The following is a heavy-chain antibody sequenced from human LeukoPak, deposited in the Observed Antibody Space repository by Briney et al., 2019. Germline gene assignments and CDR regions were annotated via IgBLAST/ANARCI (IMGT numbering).Heavy chain of an antibody. J-gene: IGHJ5*02. Sequence: ASVKVSCKASGYTFTGYYMHWVRQAPGQGLEWMGWINPNSGGTNYAQKFQGRVTMTRDTSISTAYMELSRLRSDDTAVYYCARLAYGQPHGWFDPWGQGTLVTVSS. D-gene: IGHD3-10*01. CDR1: GYTFTGYY. CDR3: ARLAYGQPHGWFDP. CDR2: INPNSGGT. V-gene: IGHV1-2*02.